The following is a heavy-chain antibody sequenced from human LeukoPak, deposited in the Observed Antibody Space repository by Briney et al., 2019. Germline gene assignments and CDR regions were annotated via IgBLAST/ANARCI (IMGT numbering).Heavy chain of an antibody. J-gene: IGHJ4*02. Sequence: SETLSLTCTVSGVSISSGGYYWSWIRQHPGKGLEWIGYIYYSGSTYYNPSLKSRLTISLDTSRNQFSLKLNSVTAADTAVYYCARGPVRDYSNYWGQGTLVTVSS. CDR3: ARGPVRDYSNY. CDR2: IYYSGST. D-gene: IGHD4-11*01. CDR1: GVSISSGGYY. V-gene: IGHV4-31*03.